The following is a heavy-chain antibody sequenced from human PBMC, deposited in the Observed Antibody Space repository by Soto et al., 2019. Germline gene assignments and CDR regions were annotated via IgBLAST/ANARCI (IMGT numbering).Heavy chain of an antibody. D-gene: IGHD6-13*01. J-gene: IGHJ4*02. Sequence: QVQLQVSGPGLVKPSQTLSLTCTVSGGSISSGGYYWSWIRQHPGKGLEWIGYSYYSGSTYYNPSLKGRVTIRVDTSKNQFSRNRSSVNAADTAVYYCARGRRAEYSSSWYVDYWVQRTLVTVSS. CDR1: GGSISSGGYY. V-gene: IGHV4-31*03. CDR3: ARGRRAEYSSSWYVDY. CDR2: SYYSGST.